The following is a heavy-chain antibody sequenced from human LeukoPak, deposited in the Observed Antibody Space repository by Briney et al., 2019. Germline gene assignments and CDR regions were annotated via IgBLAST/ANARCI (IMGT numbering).Heavy chain of an antibody. Sequence: QPGGSLRLSCAASGFTFSSYWMSWVRQAPGKGLEWVANIKQDGSEKYYVDSVKGRFTISRDNVMNSLYLQMNSLRAEDTAVYYCARDRITMIVVVIESGIDYWGQGTLVTVSS. D-gene: IGHD3-22*01. J-gene: IGHJ4*02. CDR1: GFTFSSYW. CDR2: IKQDGSEK. CDR3: ARDRITMIVVVIESGIDY. V-gene: IGHV3-7*01.